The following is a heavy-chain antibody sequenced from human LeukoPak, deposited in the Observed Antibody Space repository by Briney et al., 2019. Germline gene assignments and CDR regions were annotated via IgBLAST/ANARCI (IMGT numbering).Heavy chain of an antibody. J-gene: IGHJ4*02. V-gene: IGHV4-39*07. CDR2: IYYSGST. Sequence: SETLSLTCTVSGGSISSSSYYWGWIRQPPGKGLEWIGSIYYSGSTYYNPSLKSRVTISVDTSKNQFSLKLSSVTAADTAVYYCARGSPLLRYFDWGQGTLVTVSS. CDR3: ARGSPLLRYFD. D-gene: IGHD3-9*01. CDR1: GGSISSSSYY.